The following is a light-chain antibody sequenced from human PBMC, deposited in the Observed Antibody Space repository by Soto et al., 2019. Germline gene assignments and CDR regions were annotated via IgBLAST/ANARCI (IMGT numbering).Light chain of an antibody. CDR2: YDN. CDR1: NSNIGSNT. V-gene: IGLV1-44*01. CDR3: AVWDDSLNGRV. J-gene: IGLJ1*01. Sequence: QSVLTQPPSASGTPGQRVTISCSGSNSNIGSNTVNWYQQLPGTAPKLLIYYDNLRPSGVPDRISGSKSGTSASLAISGLQSADEADYYCAVWDDSLNGRVFGTGTKVTVL.